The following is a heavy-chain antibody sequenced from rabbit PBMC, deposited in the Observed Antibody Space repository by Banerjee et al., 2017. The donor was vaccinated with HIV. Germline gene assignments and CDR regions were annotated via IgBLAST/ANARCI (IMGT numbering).Heavy chain of an antibody. D-gene: IGHD6-1*01. CDR2: IDTGSSGRT. J-gene: IGHJ4*01. CDR1: GLDFSSSYW. CDR3: ARGDNAPYNGYGL. Sequence: QSLEESGGDLVQPGASLTLTCTASGLDFSSSYWICWVRQAPGKGLEWIACIDTGSSGRTYYANWVNGRFTISRDIDQNTLYLQLNSLTVADTATYFCARGDNAPYNGYGLWGPGTLVTVS. V-gene: IGHV1S40*01.